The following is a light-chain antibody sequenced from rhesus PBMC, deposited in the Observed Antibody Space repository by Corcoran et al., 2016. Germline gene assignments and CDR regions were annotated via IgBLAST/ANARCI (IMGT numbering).Light chain of an antibody. CDR3: QHGYGTPLT. V-gene: IGKV1-74*01. J-gene: IGKJ4*01. CDR2: KAS. CDR1: ENVNNY. Sequence: DIQMTQSPSSLSASVGDRVTITCRASENVNNYLNWYQQKPGKAPKLQIYKASTLQSGVPSRFSGSGSGTDYTFTISSLQPEDVATYYCQHGYGTPLTFGGGTKVELK.